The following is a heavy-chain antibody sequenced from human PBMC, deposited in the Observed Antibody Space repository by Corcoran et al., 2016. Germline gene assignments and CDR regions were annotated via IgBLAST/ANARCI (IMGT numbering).Heavy chain of an antibody. CDR3: AREDGYCSSTSCYRSVAV. CDR1: GGSISSSSYY. V-gene: IGHV4-39*07. D-gene: IGHD2-2*01. J-gene: IGHJ4*02. CDR2: IYYSGST. Sequence: QLQLQESGPGLVKPSETLSLTCTVSGGSISSSSYYWGWIRQPPGKGLEWIGSIYYSGSTYYNPSLKSRVTLSVDTSKNQFSLKLSSVTAADTAVYYCAREDGYCSSTSCYRSVAVWGQGTLVTVSS.